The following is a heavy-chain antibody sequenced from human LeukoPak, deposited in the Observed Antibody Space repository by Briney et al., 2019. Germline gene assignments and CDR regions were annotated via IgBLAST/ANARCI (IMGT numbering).Heavy chain of an antibody. Sequence: GGSLRLSCAASGFTLSSHSMNWVRQAPGKGLEWVSSISSSSSFTSYADSVKGRFTIFRNNAKNSLYLQMNSLRAEGTAVFYCAREVSSGWYDYWGQGTLVTVSS. CDR2: ISSSSSFT. J-gene: IGHJ4*02. V-gene: IGHV3-21*01. D-gene: IGHD6-19*01. CDR3: AREVSSGWYDY. CDR1: GFTLSSHS.